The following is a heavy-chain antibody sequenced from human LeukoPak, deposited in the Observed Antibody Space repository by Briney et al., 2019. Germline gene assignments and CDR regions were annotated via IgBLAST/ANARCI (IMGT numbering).Heavy chain of an antibody. Sequence: GESLKISCQGSGYSFISYWIGWARQMPGKGREWMGIIYPGDSDTRYSPSFQGQVTISADKSISTAYLQWSSLKASDTAMHYCARLGDGYNSWFDPWGQGTLVTVSS. CDR1: GYSFISYW. V-gene: IGHV5-51*01. CDR2: IYPGDSDT. D-gene: IGHD5-24*01. J-gene: IGHJ5*02. CDR3: ARLGDGYNSWFDP.